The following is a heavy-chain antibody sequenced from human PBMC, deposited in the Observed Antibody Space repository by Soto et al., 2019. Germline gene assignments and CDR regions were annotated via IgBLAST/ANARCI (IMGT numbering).Heavy chain of an antibody. J-gene: IGHJ5*02. D-gene: IGHD2-8*01. CDR3: ARGARDLTSVISVLMVYADMYGFDP. Sequence: GGSLRLSCAASGFTFSSYGMHWVRQAPGKGLEWVAVIWYDGSNKYYADSVKGRFTISRDNSKNTLYLQMNSLRAEDTAVYYCARGARDLTSVISVLMVYADMYGFDPWGQGTLVTVSS. CDR2: IWYDGSNK. CDR1: GFTFSSYG. V-gene: IGHV3-33*01.